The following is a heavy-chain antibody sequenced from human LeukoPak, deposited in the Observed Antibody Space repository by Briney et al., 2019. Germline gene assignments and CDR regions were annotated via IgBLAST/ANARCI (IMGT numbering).Heavy chain of an antibody. V-gene: IGHV4-38-2*01. D-gene: IGHD1-26*01. J-gene: IGHJ1*01. CDR2: IYYSGST. CDR3: ASSGSYEYKH. CDR1: GFTFSNYA. Sequence: GSLRLSCAASGFTFSNYAMSSVRQAPGKGLGWIGSIYYSGSTYYNPSLKSRVTIAVDTSKNQFCLKLSSLDAAAPLVFCWASSGSYEYKHWGQGTLVTVSS.